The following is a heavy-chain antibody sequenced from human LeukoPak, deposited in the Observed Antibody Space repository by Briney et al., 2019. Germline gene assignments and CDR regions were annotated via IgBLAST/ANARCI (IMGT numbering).Heavy chain of an antibody. CDR3: AKKEGDTYFSWYMDV. D-gene: IGHD2-21*01. V-gene: IGHV3-23*01. CDR1: GFTFRSFA. J-gene: IGHJ6*03. Sequence: GGSLRLSCAASGFTFRSFAMSWVRQAPGKGLEWVSGIIGSGRTTFYADSVKCRFTISRDNSKNTLYLQMNSLRAEDTAIYYCAKKEGDTYFSWYMDVWGKGTTVTVSS. CDR2: IIGSGRTT.